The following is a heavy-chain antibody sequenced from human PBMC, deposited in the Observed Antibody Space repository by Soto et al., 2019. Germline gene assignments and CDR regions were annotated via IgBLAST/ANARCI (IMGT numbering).Heavy chain of an antibody. CDR1: GSSLSSYY. V-gene: IGHV4-4*07. CDR3: ARGQRFSDWFDP. J-gene: IGHJ5*02. Sequence: PSETLSLTCSPSGSSLSSYYWTWFRQPAGKGLEWIGRVYSSGGTHYNSSLKSRVTISLDTSKNQFSLRLISVTAADTAVYYCARGQRFSDWFDPWGQGTLVTVSS. D-gene: IGHD3-3*01. CDR2: VYSSGGT.